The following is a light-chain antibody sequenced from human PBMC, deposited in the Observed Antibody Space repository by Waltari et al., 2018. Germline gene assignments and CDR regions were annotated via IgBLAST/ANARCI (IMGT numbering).Light chain of an antibody. J-gene: IGLJ2*01. CDR2: DVS. CDR3: SSYISSSTLEL. Sequence: QSALTQSASVSGSPGQSITISCTGTSSDVGAYNYVSWYQQHPGKAPNLMIFDVSNRPSGVSNRFSGSKSGNTASLTISGLQAEDEADYYCSSYISSSTLELFGGGTSLTVL. V-gene: IGLV2-14*03. CDR1: SSDVGAYNY.